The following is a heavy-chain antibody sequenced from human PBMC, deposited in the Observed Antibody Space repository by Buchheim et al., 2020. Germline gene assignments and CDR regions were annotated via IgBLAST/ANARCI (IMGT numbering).Heavy chain of an antibody. CDR3: ARGRDSNSWYLFDY. J-gene: IGHJ4*02. CDR2: INHSGST. D-gene: IGHD6-13*01. Sequence: QVQLQQWGAGLLKPSETLSLSCAVYGGSSSDYYWSWIRQSPGKGLEWIGKINHSGSTNYNPSLKSRVTISVDKSKNQFSLKLSSVTAADTAVYYCARGRDSNSWYLFDYWGQGTL. V-gene: IGHV4-34*02. CDR1: GGSSSDYY.